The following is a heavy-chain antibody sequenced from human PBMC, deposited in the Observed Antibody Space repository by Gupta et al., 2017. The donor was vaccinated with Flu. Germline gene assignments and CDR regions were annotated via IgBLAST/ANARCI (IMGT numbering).Heavy chain of an antibody. CDR1: GGSFSGYY. V-gene: IGHV4-34*01. CDR3: ARGRIKDFGVVIARGKAYYFDY. D-gene: IGHD3-3*01. Sequence: QVQLQQWGAGLLKPSETLSIPCAVYGGSFSGYYRSWIRQPPGQGLEWIGENNHSGSANYNPSLKSRVTISVDTSKNQFSLKLSSGTAADTAVYYCARGRIKDFGVVIARGKAYYFDYWGQGTLVTVSS. CDR2: NNHSGSA. J-gene: IGHJ4*02.